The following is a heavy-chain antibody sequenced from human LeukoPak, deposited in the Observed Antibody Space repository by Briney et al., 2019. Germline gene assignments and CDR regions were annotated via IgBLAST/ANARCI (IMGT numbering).Heavy chain of an antibody. CDR1: GYTFTSYG. CDR3: ARETDDSSGYYYNWFDP. CDR2: ISAYNGNT. V-gene: IGHV1-18*01. J-gene: IGHJ5*02. Sequence: ASVKVSCKASGYTFTSYGISWVRQAPGQGLERMGWISAYNGNTNYAQKLQGRVTMTTDTSTSTAYMELRSLRSDDTAVYYCARETDDSSGYYYNWFDPWGQGTLVTVSS. D-gene: IGHD3-22*01.